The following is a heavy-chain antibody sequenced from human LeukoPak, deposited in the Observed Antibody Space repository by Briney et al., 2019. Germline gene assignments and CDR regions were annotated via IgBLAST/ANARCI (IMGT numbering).Heavy chain of an antibody. CDR2: INPKNGGT. CDR1: GYTFTDYY. J-gene: IGHJ5*02. V-gene: IGHV1-2*02. D-gene: IGHD2-15*01. CDR3: ARDSAVMVTTTPENRFDP. Sequence: ASVKVSCKASGYTFTDYYMHWVRQAPGQGPEWMGWINPKNGGTGYAQKFQGRVTITRDTSITTVYMEMSRLTSDDTAVYYCARDSAVMVTTTPENRFDPWGQGTLVTVSS.